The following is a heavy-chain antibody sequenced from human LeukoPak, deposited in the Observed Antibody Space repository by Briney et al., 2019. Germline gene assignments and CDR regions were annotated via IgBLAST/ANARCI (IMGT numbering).Heavy chain of an antibody. J-gene: IGHJ1*01. CDR3: ATPPPYCGSTSCFAHFQH. D-gene: IGHD2-2*01. Sequence: SETLSLTCTVSGGSISSSSYYWGWIRQPPGKGLEWIGNIYYSGNTYYNPSLKSRVTISVDTSKNQFSLKLSSVTAADTAVYYCATPPPYCGSTSCFAHFQHWGQGTLVIVSS. CDR1: GGSISSSSYY. CDR2: IYYSGNT. V-gene: IGHV4-39*01.